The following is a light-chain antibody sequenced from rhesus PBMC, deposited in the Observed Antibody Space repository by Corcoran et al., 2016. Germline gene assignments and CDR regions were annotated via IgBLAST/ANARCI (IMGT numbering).Light chain of an antibody. CDR1: QSISSW. J-gene: IGKJ4*01. CDR2: KAS. Sequence: DIQMTQSPSSLSASVGDKVTITCQASQSISSWLAWYQQKTGKAPKPLIYKASSLESGVPSRFSGSRCGTDFTLTISSLQPEDFATYCCQQYNSAPPLTFGGGTKVEL. V-gene: IGKV1-16*01. CDR3: QQYNSAPPLT.